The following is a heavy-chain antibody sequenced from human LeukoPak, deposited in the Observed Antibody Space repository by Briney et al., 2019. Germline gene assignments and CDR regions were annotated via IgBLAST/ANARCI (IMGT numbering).Heavy chain of an antibody. V-gene: IGHV1-2*06. CDR3: ARDLNYASDY. Sequence: ASVTVSCKASGYTFTGYDMHWVRQAPGQGLEWMGRINPNSGGTNYAQKFQGRVTMTRDTSISIAYMELSRLRSDDTAVYYCARDLNYASDYWGQGTLVTVSS. D-gene: IGHD2-2*01. CDR1: GYTFTGYD. CDR2: INPNSGGT. J-gene: IGHJ4*02.